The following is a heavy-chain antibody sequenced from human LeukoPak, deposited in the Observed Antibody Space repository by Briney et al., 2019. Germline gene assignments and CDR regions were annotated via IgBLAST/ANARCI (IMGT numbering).Heavy chain of an antibody. CDR3: ARAMSWFDP. Sequence: SETLSLTCTVSGYSISSGYYWGWIRQPPGKGLEWIGSIYHSGSTYYNPSLKCRVTISVDTSKNQFSLKLSSVTAADTAVYYCARAMSWFDPWGQGTLVTVSS. D-gene: IGHD3-22*01. V-gene: IGHV4-38-2*02. J-gene: IGHJ5*02. CDR1: GYSISSGYY. CDR2: IYHSGST.